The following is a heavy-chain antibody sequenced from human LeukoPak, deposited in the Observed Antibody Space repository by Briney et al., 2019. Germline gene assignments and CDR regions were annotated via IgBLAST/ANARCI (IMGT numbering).Heavy chain of an antibody. CDR2: IYYSGST. V-gene: IGHV4-39*07. CDR3: ARGSGGGGWVQFGGVDWFDP. D-gene: IGHD5-24*01. CDR1: GGSISSSSYY. J-gene: IGHJ5*02. Sequence: KTSETLSLTCTVSGGSISSSSYYWGWIRQPPGKGLEWIGSIYYSGSTYYNPSLKSRVTISVDTSKNQLSLKLSSVTAADTAVYYWARGSGGGGWVQFGGVDWFDPWGQGTLVTVSS.